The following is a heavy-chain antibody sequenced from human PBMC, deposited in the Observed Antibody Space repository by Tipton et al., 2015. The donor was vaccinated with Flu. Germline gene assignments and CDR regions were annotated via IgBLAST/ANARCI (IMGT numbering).Heavy chain of an antibody. V-gene: IGHV4-59*01. Sequence: TLSLTCTVSGGSISSYYWSWIRQPPGKGLGWIGYIYYSGSTNYNPSLKSRVTISVDTSKNQFSLKLSSVTAADTAVYYCARVRSGWSYYFDYWGQGTLVTVS. J-gene: IGHJ4*02. CDR3: ARVRSGWSYYFDY. CDR2: IYYSGST. D-gene: IGHD6-19*01. CDR1: GGSISSYY.